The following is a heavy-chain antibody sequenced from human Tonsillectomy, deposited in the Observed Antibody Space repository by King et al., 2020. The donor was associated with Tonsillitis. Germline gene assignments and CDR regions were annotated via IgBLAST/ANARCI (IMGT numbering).Heavy chain of an antibody. J-gene: IGHJ6*02. CDR1: GFTFVSYG. D-gene: IGHD6-19*01. CDR3: AKGDDAVASLSNYYYYSMDV. CDR2: ISFDGDKK. Sequence: VQLVESGGGVVQPGRSLRLSCAASGFTFVSYGMHWVRQAPGKGLQWLAVISFDGDKKNYADAVKGRFTISRDNSKNTLYLKMNSLRAEDTAVYYCAKGDDAVASLSNYYYYSMDVWGQGTTVTVSS. V-gene: IGHV3-30*18.